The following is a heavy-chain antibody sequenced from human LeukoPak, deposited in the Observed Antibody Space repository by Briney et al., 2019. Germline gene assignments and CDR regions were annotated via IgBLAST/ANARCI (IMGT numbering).Heavy chain of an antibody. CDR3: ARTYSSGWYGGDYFDY. CDR2: INHSGST. CDR1: GGSFSGYY. V-gene: IGHV4-34*01. J-gene: IGHJ4*02. Sequence: PSETLSLTCAVYGGSFSGYYWSWIRQPPGKGLEWIGEINHSGSTNYNPSLKSRVTISVDTSKNQFSLKLSSVTATDTAVYYCARTYSSGWYGGDYFDYWGQGTLVTVSS. D-gene: IGHD6-19*01.